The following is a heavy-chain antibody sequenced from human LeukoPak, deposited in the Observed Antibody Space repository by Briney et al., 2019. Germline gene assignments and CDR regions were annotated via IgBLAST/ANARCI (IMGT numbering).Heavy chain of an antibody. D-gene: IGHD3-3*01. CDR3: ASKGRITIFGVDWDAFDI. CDR1: GYTFTGYY. J-gene: IGHJ3*02. Sequence: GASVKVSCKASGYTFTGYYMHWVRQAPGQGLEWMGRINPNSGGTNYAQKFQGRVTMTRDTSISTAYMELSRLRSDDTAVYYCASKGRITIFGVDWDAFDIWGQGTMVTVSS. V-gene: IGHV1-2*06. CDR2: INPNSGGT.